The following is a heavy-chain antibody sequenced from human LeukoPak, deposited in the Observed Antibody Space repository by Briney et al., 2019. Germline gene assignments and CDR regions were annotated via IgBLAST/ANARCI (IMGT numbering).Heavy chain of an antibody. V-gene: IGHV1-69*06. Sequence: GASVKVSCKASGGTFSSYAISWVRQAPGQGLEWMGGIIPIFGTANYAQKFQGRVTITADKSTSTAYMELSSLRSEDTAVYYCAKGTVKFGHIDYWGQGTLVTVSS. CDR1: GGTFSSYA. CDR3: AKGTVKFGHIDY. CDR2: IIPIFGTA. J-gene: IGHJ4*02. D-gene: IGHD3-16*01.